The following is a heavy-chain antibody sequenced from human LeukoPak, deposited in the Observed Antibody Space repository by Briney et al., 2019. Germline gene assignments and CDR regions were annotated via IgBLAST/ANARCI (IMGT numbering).Heavy chain of an antibody. CDR3: ARDQVDYYDSSGYYFDY. V-gene: IGHV4-38-2*02. Sequence: SETLSLTCTVSGYSISNGYYWGWIRQPPGKGLEWIGSIYYSGSTYYNPSLKSRVTISVDTSKNQFSLKLSSVTAADTAVYYCARDQVDYYDSSGYYFDYWGQGTLVTVSS. CDR2: IYYSGST. J-gene: IGHJ4*02. CDR1: GYSISNGYY. D-gene: IGHD3-22*01.